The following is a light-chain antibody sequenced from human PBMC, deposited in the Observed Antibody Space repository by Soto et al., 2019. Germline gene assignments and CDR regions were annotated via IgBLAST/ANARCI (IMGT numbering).Light chain of an antibody. Sequence: SYELTQPPSVSVAPGKTARITCGGDNMGGKSVHWYQQKPGQAPVVVIYYDSDRPSGIPERFSGFNSENTATLTISRVEAGDEAEYYCQVWDNSSDNPGVFGGGTKLTVL. CDR3: QVWDNSSDNPGV. CDR1: NMGGKS. CDR2: YDS. J-gene: IGLJ3*02. V-gene: IGLV3-21*04.